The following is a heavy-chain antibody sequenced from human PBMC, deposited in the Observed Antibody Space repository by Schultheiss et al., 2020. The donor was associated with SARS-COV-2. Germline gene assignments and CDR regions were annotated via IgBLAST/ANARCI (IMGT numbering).Heavy chain of an antibody. J-gene: IGHJ6*02. D-gene: IGHD6-6*01. CDR2: INHSGST. CDR3: TRAPSIAARPWYYYGMDV. Sequence: SETLSLTCTVSGGSISSGGYYWSWIRQHPGKGLEWIGEINHSGSTNYNPSLKSRVTISVDTSKNQFSLKLSSVTAADTAVYYCTRAPSIAARPWYYYGMDVWGQGATVTVAS. V-gene: IGHV4-61*08. CDR1: GGSISSGGYY.